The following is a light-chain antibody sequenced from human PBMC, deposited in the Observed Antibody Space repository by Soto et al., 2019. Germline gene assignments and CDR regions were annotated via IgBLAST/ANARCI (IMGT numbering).Light chain of an antibody. J-gene: IGLJ1*01. CDR3: ATWDDSLNGFYV. CDR2: RNN. CDR1: TSNIGSNY. Sequence: QSVLTQPPSASGTPGQGVTISCSGSTSNIGSNYVYQYQQLPGTAPQLLIYRNNQRPPGGPERFSGSKSGTSAALAISGLRSDDEADYFCATWDDSLNGFYVFGTGTKLTVL. V-gene: IGLV1-47*01.